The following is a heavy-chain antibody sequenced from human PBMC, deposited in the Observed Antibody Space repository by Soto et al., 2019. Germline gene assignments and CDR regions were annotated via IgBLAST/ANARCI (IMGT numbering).Heavy chain of an antibody. CDR3: AKIDKFNPQSSGWANRFDY. CDR2: ISYDGSNK. J-gene: IGHJ4*02. V-gene: IGHV3-30*18. CDR1: GFTFSSYG. Sequence: GESLKISCAASGFTFSSYGMHWVRQAPGKGLEWVAVISYDGSNKYYADSVKGRFTISRDISKNTLYLQMNSLRAEDTAVYYCAKIDKFNPQSSGWANRFDYWGQGTLVTVSS. D-gene: IGHD6-19*01.